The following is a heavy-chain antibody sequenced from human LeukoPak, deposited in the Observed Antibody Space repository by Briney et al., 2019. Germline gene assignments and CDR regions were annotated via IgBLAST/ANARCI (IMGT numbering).Heavy chain of an antibody. CDR2: IYGSGST. CDR3: ARARYVNSFYAFDI. CDR1: GGSINSFY. V-gene: IGHV4-59*01. Sequence: SETLSLTCNVSGGSINSFYWSWIRQPPGKGLEWIGYIYGSGSTNYNPSLKSRVTISVDTSKNQFSLRLNSVTAADTAVYYCARARYVNSFYAFDIWGQGTLVTVSS. J-gene: IGHJ3*02. D-gene: IGHD3-9*01.